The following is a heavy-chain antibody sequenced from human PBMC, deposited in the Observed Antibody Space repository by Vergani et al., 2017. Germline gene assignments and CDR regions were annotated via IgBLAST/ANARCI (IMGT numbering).Heavy chain of an antibody. CDR2: IYYSGST. CDR1: GGSISSSSYY. D-gene: IGHD1-26*01. CDR3: ARHGGSYFLNGFDP. V-gene: IGHV4-39*01. J-gene: IGHJ5*02. Sequence: QLQLQESGPGLVKPSETLSLTCTVSGGSISSSSYYWGWIRQPPGKGLEWIGSIYYSGSTYYNPSLKSRVNISVDTSKNQFSLKLSSVTAADTAVYYCARHGGSYFLNGFDPWGQGTLVTVSS.